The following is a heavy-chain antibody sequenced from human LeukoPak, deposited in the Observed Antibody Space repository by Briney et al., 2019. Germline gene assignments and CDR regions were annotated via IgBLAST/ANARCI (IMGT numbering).Heavy chain of an antibody. CDR2: IKQDGSEK. Sequence: GGSLRLSCAASGFTFSSYWMSWVRQAPGKGLEWVANIKQDGSEKYYVDSVKGRFTISRDNAKNSLYLQMNSLRAEDTALYYCAKGRRGFGFGGGNYFDYWGQGTLVTVSS. V-gene: IGHV3-7*03. CDR3: AKGRRGFGFGGGNYFDY. CDR1: GFTFSSYW. J-gene: IGHJ4*02. D-gene: IGHD3-10*01.